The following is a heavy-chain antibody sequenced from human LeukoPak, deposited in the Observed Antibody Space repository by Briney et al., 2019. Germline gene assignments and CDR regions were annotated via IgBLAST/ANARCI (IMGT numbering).Heavy chain of an antibody. J-gene: IGHJ6*02. V-gene: IGHV3-30*18. CDR2: ISYDGSNK. Sequence: GGSLRLSCAASGFIFSSYAMTWVRQAPGKGLEWVAVISYDGSNKYYADSVKGRFTISRDNSKNTLYLQMNSLRAEDTAVYYCAKDVRGSGSYYYYGMDVWGQGTTVTVSS. CDR1: GFIFSSYA. D-gene: IGHD3-10*01. CDR3: AKDVRGSGSYYYYGMDV.